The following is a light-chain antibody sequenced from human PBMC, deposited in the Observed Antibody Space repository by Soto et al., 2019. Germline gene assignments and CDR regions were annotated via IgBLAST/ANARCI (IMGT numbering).Light chain of an antibody. CDR3: ATWDDSLKGV. Sequence: QSVLTQPPSASGTPGQRATISCSGSTSNIGSHTVNWYQHLPGTAPKLLINTNNQRPSGVPDRFSGYKSGTSASLVISGLQSEDEADYYCATWDDSLKGVFGTGTKLTVL. CDR1: TSNIGSHT. J-gene: IGLJ1*01. V-gene: IGLV1-44*01. CDR2: TNN.